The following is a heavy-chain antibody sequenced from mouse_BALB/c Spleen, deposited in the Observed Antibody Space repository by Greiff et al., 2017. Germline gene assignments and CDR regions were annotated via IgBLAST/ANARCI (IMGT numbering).Heavy chain of an antibody. CDR2: INPSNGRT. CDR3: ARSDYYYGNYFDY. V-gene: IGHV1S81*02. CDR1: GYTFTSYW. J-gene: IGHJ2*01. D-gene: IGHD2-1*01. Sequence: QVQLQQPGAELVKPGASVKLSCKASGYTFTSYWMHWVKQRPGQGLEWIGEINPSNGRTNYNEKFKSKATLTVDKSSSTAYMQLSSLTSEDSAVYYCARSDYYYGNYFDYWGQGTTLTVSS.